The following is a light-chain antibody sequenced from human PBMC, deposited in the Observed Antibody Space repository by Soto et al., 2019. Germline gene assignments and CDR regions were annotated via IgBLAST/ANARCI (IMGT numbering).Light chain of an antibody. V-gene: IGKV1-5*01. J-gene: IGKJ1*01. CDR2: DVS. CDR3: QQYKDSGGT. CDR1: QTVERW. Sequence: DIQMTQSPSTLSASVGDRVTITCRASQTVERWLAWYQQKPGKAPNLVISDVSSLERGVPSRFSGSGSGTEFPLTISGLQPDDFATYYGQQYKDSGGTFGKGTKV.